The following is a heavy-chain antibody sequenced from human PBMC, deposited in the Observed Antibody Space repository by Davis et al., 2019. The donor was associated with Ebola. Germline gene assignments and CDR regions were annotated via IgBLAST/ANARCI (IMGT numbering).Heavy chain of an antibody. V-gene: IGHV1-69*13. J-gene: IGHJ6*03. Sequence: SVKVSCKASGGTFSSYAISWVRQAPGQGLEWMGGIIPIFGTANYAQKFQGRVTITADESTSPAYMELSSLRSEDTAVYYCARTTYDFWSGYSNYYYYYMDVWGKGTTVTVSS. D-gene: IGHD3-3*01. CDR1: GGTFSSYA. CDR3: ARTTYDFWSGYSNYYYYYMDV. CDR2: IIPIFGTA.